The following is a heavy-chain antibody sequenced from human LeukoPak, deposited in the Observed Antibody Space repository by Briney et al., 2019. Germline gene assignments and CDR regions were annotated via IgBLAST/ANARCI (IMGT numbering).Heavy chain of an antibody. CDR2: IYFGGGT. Sequence: PSETLSLTCNVSGDSMSRYYWSWIRQPAGKGLEWIGRIYFGGGTRYNPSLKSRVTMSVDTSKNRFSLNLSSVTAADTAVYYCARTTGFAVAGGYYFGYWGQGILVTVSS. CDR3: ARTTGFAVAGGYYFGY. CDR1: GDSMSRYY. D-gene: IGHD6-19*01. V-gene: IGHV4-4*07. J-gene: IGHJ4*02.